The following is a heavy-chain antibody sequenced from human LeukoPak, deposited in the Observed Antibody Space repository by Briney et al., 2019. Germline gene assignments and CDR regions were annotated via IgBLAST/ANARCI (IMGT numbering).Heavy chain of an antibody. CDR3: TRDRGAAAGTLHYGMDV. CDR2: IRSKAYGGTT. CDR1: GFTFGDYA. D-gene: IGHD6-13*01. J-gene: IGHJ6*02. Sequence: GGPLRLSCTASGFTFGDYAMSWFRQAPGKGLEWVGFIRSKAYGGTTEYAASVKGRFTISRDDSKSIAYLQMNSLKTEDTAVYYCTRDRGAAAGTLHYGMDVWGQGTTVTVSS. V-gene: IGHV3-49*03.